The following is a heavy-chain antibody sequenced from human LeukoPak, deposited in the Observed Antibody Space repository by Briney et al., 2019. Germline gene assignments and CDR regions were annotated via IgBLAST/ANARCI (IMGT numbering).Heavy chain of an antibody. CDR3: ATYYYDSSGYPFDY. D-gene: IGHD3-22*01. Sequence: PSETLSLTCTVSGGSISSYYWSWIRQPAGKGLEWIGRIYTSGSTNYNPSLKSRVTMSVDTSKNQFSLKLSSVTAADTAVYYCATYYYDSSGYPFDYWGQGTLVTVSS. V-gene: IGHV4-4*07. CDR2: IYTSGST. J-gene: IGHJ4*02. CDR1: GGSISSYY.